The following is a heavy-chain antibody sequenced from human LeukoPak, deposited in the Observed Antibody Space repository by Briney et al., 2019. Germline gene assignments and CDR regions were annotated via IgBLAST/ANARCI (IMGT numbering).Heavy chain of an antibody. CDR2: INSDGSTT. Sequence: GGSLRLSCAASGFTFSSYWIHWVRQAPGKGLVWVSRINSDGSTTRYADSVKGRFTISRDNAKNTLYLQMNNLIAEDTAVYFCTRAGYSSGFDSWGQGTLVTVSS. D-gene: IGHD6-19*01. CDR1: GFTFSSYW. V-gene: IGHV3-74*01. J-gene: IGHJ5*01. CDR3: TRAGYSSGFDS.